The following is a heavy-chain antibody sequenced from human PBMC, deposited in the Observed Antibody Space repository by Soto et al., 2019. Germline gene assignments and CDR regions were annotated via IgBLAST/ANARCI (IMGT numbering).Heavy chain of an antibody. CDR1: GGSISSYY. V-gene: IGHV4-59*01. CDR3: ARGGGDPYYYYGMDV. Sequence: SETLSLTCTVSGGSISSYYWSWIRQPPGKGLEWIGYIYYSGSTNYSPSLKSRVTISVDTSKNQFSLKLSSVTAADTAVYYCARGGGDPYYYYGMDVWGQGTTVTVSS. CDR2: IYYSGST. J-gene: IGHJ6*02. D-gene: IGHD4-17*01.